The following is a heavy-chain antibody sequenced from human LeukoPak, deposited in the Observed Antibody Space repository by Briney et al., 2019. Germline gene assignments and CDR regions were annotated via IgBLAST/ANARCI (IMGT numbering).Heavy chain of an antibody. V-gene: IGHV4-59*01. CDR2: IYYSGSGGT. CDR1: GGSISPYY. Sequence: SETLSLTCTVSGGSISPYYWSWIRQPPGKGLEWIGYIYYSGSGGTNYNPSLKSRVTISVDTSKNQFSLKLSSVTAADTAVYYCAREGPQSNWGAFDIWGQGTMVTVSS. CDR3: AREGPQSNWGAFDI. J-gene: IGHJ3*02. D-gene: IGHD7-27*01.